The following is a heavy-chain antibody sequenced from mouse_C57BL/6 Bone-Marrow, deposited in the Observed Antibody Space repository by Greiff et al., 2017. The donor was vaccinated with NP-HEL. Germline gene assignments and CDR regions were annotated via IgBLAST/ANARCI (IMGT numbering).Heavy chain of an antibody. V-gene: IGHV1-18*01. J-gene: IGHJ1*03. D-gene: IGHD1-1*01. Sequence: EVQLQQSGPELVKPGASVKIPCKASGYTFTDYNMDWVKQSHGKSLEWIGDINPNNGGTIYSQKFKGKATLTVDKSSSTAYMELRSLTSEDTAVYYCARYYGSSYGYFDVWGTGTTVTVSS. CDR3: ARYYGSSYGYFDV. CDR1: GYTFTDYN. CDR2: INPNNGGT.